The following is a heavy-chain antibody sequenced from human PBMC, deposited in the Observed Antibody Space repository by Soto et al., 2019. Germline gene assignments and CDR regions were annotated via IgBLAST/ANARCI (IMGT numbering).Heavy chain of an antibody. CDR2: INTNTGNP. D-gene: IGHD3-3*01. CDR3: AKVRSTTIFDVVSLFDY. J-gene: IGHJ4*02. V-gene: IGHV7-4-1*02. CDR1: GYTFTSYA. Sequence: ASVKVSCKASGYTFTSYAMNWVRQAPGQGLEWMGWINTNTGNPTYAQGFTGRFVFSLDTSVSTAYLQMNSLRAEDTAVYYCAKVRSTTIFDVVSLFDYWGQGTLVTVSS.